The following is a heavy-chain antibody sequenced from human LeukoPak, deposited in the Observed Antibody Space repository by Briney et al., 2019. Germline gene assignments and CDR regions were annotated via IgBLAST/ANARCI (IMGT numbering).Heavy chain of an antibody. Sequence: GESLKISCKGSGYSFTSYWIGWVRQMPGKGLEWMGIIYPGDSDTRYSPSFQGQVTISADKSISTAYLQWSSLKASDTAMYYCARHKIYYDSSGYYQNYYYYYMDVWGKGTTVTVSS. CDR1: GYSFTSYW. CDR2: IYPGDSDT. D-gene: IGHD3-22*01. J-gene: IGHJ6*03. V-gene: IGHV5-51*01. CDR3: ARHKIYYDSSGYYQNYYYYYMDV.